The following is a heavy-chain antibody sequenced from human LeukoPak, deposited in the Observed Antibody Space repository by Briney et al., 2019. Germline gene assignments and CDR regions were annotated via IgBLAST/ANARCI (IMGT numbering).Heavy chain of an antibody. V-gene: IGHV3-48*03. D-gene: IGHD5-12*01. CDR2: ISTSGSTI. J-gene: IGHJ5*02. CDR1: GFTFSSYE. Sequence: PGGSLRLSCAASGFTFSSYEMNWVRQAPGKGLEWISYISTSGSTIYYADSVKGRFTISRDNAKNSLYLQMNSLRAGDTAVYYCARVLHSAYDWNWFDPWGQGTLVTVSS. CDR3: ARVLHSAYDWNWFDP.